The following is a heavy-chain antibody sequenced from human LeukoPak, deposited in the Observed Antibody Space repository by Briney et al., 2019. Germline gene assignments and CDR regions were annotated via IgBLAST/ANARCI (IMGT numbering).Heavy chain of an antibody. D-gene: IGHD5-12*01. J-gene: IGHJ4*02. V-gene: IGHV4-39*01. CDR1: GGSISSSSYY. CDR3: ARLRQSGYGLGDY. Sequence: SETLSLTCTVSGGSISSSSYYWGWIRLPPGKGLEWIGSIYYSGSTYYNPSLKSRVTISVDTSKNQFSLKLSSVTAADTAVYYCARLRQSGYGLGDYWGQGTLVTVSS. CDR2: IYYSGST.